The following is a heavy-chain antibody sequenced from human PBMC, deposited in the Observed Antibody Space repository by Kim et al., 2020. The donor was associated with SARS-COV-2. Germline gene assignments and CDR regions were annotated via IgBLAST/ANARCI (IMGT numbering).Heavy chain of an antibody. CDR1: GGSFSGYY. CDR3: ARGTYYYGSGSPSWFDP. CDR2: INHSGST. J-gene: IGHJ5*02. Sequence: SETLSLTCAVYGGSFSGYYWSWIRQPPGKGLEWIGEINHSGSTNYNPSLKSRVTISVDTSKNQFSLKLSSVTAADTAVYYCARGTYYYGSGSPSWFDPWGQGTLVTVSS. D-gene: IGHD3-10*01. V-gene: IGHV4-34*01.